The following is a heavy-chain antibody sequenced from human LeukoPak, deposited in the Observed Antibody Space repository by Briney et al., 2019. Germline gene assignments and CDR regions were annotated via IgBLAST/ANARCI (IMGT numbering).Heavy chain of an antibody. D-gene: IGHD5-24*01. Sequence: PGGSLRLSCAVSGSTFRDAAMTWVRQAPGKGLEWVSLIGSSGNNAYYADSVKGRFTISRDNSKNTLSLQMNSLRVEDTAIYYCAKDIQLSTWGLGTMVTVSS. CDR2: IGSSGNNA. J-gene: IGHJ3*01. CDR3: AKDIQLST. CDR1: GSTFRDAA. V-gene: IGHV3-23*01.